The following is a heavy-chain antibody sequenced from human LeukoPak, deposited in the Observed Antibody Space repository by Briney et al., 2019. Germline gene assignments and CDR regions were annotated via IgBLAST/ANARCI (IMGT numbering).Heavy chain of an antibody. CDR1: GDSVSTNSAA. CDR3: ARDSGRSNFDL. V-gene: IGHV6-1*01. Sequence: KPSQTLSLTCGISGDSVSTNSAAWHWIRQSPSRGLEWLGRTYYRSKWYSDYAVSVESRITINPDTSKNQFSLQLNSVTPEDTAVYYCARDSGRSNFDLWGRGTLVTVSS. CDR2: TYYRSKWYS. D-gene: IGHD1-14*01. J-gene: IGHJ2*01.